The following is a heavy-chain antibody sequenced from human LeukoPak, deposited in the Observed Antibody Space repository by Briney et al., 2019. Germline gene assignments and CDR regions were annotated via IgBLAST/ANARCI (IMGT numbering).Heavy chain of an antibody. D-gene: IGHD1-26*01. CDR1: GFTFSSYE. CDR2: ISSSGSTI. Sequence: GGSLRLSCAASGFTFSSYEMNWVRQAPGKGLEWVSYISSSGSTIYYADSVKGRFTISRDNSKNTLYLQMNNLRHEDTATYYCAKPSGSGVDYWGQGTRVIVAS. V-gene: IGHV3-48*03. CDR3: AKPSGSGVDY. J-gene: IGHJ4*02.